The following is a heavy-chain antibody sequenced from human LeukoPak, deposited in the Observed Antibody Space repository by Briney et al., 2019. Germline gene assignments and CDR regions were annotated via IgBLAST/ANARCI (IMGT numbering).Heavy chain of an antibody. D-gene: IGHD5-18*01. Sequence: SETLSLTCTVSGYSISSGYYWSWIRQPPGKGLEWIGYIYTSGSTNYNPSLKSRVTISVDTSKNQFSLKLSSVTAADTAVYYCASRGYSYGYSDYWGQGTLVTVSS. J-gene: IGHJ4*02. V-gene: IGHV4-4*09. CDR2: IYTSGST. CDR3: ASRGYSYGYSDY. CDR1: GYSISSGYY.